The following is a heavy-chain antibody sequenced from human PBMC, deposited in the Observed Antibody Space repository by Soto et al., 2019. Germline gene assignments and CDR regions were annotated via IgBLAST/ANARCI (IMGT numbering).Heavy chain of an antibody. Sequence: GGSLRLSCAASGFDFSSYAMSWVRQAPGKGLECISLISGTGVPTLYAESVKGRFSVSRDNSKDTLFLEMNNLGVDDTAMYYCAKSFCSSSSCFFLWVDPWGPGTLVTVSS. CDR3: AKSFCSSSSCFFLWVDP. D-gene: IGHD2-2*01. CDR2: ISGTGVPT. V-gene: IGHV3-23*01. CDR1: GFDFSSYA. J-gene: IGHJ5*02.